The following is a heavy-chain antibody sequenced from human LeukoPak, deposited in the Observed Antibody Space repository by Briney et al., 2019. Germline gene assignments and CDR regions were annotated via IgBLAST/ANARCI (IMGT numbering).Heavy chain of an antibody. V-gene: IGHV4-38-2*02. CDR2: IYYSGST. CDR1: GYSISSGYY. CDR3: ARAQSNQMATKI. J-gene: IGHJ4*02. D-gene: IGHD5-24*01. Sequence: SETLSLTCTVSGYSISSGYYWGWIRQPPGKGLDGIGSIYYSGSTYYNPSLKSRVTISVDTSKNQFSLKLSSVTAADTAVYYCARAQSNQMATKIWGQGTLVTVSS.